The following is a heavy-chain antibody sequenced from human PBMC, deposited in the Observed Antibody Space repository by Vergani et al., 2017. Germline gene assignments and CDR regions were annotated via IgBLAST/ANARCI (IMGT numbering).Heavy chain of an antibody. CDR3: TRLAGTLN. CDR1: GFTFSSYW. D-gene: IGHD6-19*01. J-gene: IGHJ4*02. V-gene: IGHV3-74*01. Sequence: EVQLVESGGGLAQPGGSLRLSCAASGFTFSSYWMHWVRQAPGKGLVWVSRINSDGSTTSYADSVKGRFTISRDDAKNTLYLQMNSLRVEDTAIYYCTRLAGTLNWGQGTLVTVSS. CDR2: INSDGSTT.